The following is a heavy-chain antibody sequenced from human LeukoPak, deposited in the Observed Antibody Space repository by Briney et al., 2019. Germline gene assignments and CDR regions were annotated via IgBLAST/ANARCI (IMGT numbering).Heavy chain of an antibody. CDR2: IHYSGST. V-gene: IGHV4-59*01. CDR3: ARDYYDGSGYYGFDY. Sequence: SETLSLTCTVSGGSISRYYWSWIRQPPGKGLEWIGYIHYSGSTNYNRSLKSRVTISIDTSKNQFSLKLTSVTAADTAVYYCARDYYDGSGYYGFDYWGQGTLVTVSS. CDR1: GGSISRYY. D-gene: IGHD3-22*01. J-gene: IGHJ4*02.